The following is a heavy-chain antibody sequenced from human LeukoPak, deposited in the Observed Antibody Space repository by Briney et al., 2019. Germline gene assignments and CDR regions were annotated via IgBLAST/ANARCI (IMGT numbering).Heavy chain of an antibody. CDR3: ARESANCTNGVCYTEDYFDY. CDR2: IYSGGST. J-gene: IGHJ4*02. D-gene: IGHD2-8*01. V-gene: IGHV3-66*02. CDR1: GFTVSSNY. Sequence: GGSLRLSCAASGFTVSSNYMSWVRQAPGKGLEWVSVIYSGGSTYYADSVKGRFTISRDNSKNTLYLQMSSLRAEDTAVYYCARESANCTNGVCYTEDYFDYWGQGTPVTVSS.